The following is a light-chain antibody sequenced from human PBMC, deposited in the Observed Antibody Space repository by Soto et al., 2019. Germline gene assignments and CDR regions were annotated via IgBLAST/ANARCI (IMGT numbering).Light chain of an antibody. CDR2: TAS. CDR1: QTISSW. Sequence: IQMTQSPSTLSGSVGDRVTITCRASQTISSWLAWYQQKREKAPKLMIYTASILKSGAPSRFSGSASGTESPLTISRLQHDDSATYYCQHYNSYSQAFGQGTKVDI. V-gene: IGKV1-5*03. CDR3: QHYNSYSQA. J-gene: IGKJ1*01.